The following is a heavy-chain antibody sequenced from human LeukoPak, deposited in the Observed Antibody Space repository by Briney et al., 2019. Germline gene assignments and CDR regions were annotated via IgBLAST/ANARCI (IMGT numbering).Heavy chain of an antibody. Sequence: SETLSLTCTVSGGSISSYYWSWIRQPPGKGLEWIGYIYYSGSTNYNPSLKSRVTISVDTSKNQFSLKLSSVTAADTAVYYCARASNGGYGMDVWGQGTTVTVSS. CDR2: IYYSGST. D-gene: IGHD3-10*01. V-gene: IGHV4-59*01. J-gene: IGHJ6*02. CDR1: GGSISSYY. CDR3: ARASNGGYGMDV.